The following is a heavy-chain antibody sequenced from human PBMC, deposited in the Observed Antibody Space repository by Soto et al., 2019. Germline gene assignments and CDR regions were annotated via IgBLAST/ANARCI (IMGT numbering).Heavy chain of an antibody. Sequence: QVQLVESGGGVVQPGRSLRLSCAASGFTFSSYGMHWVRQAPGKGLEWVAVISYDGGNKYYADSVKGRFTISRDNSKNTLYLQMNSLRAEDTAVYYCAKDLYYYDSSGYFDYWGQGTLVTVSS. J-gene: IGHJ4*02. V-gene: IGHV3-30*18. CDR1: GFTFSSYG. D-gene: IGHD3-22*01. CDR2: ISYDGGNK. CDR3: AKDLYYYDSSGYFDY.